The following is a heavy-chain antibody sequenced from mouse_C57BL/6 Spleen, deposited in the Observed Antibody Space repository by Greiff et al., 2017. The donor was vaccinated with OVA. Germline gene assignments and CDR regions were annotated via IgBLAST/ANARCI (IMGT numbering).Heavy chain of an antibody. Sequence: EVMLVESEGGLVQPGSSMKLSCTASGFTFSDYYMAWVRQVPEKGLDWVANINYDGSSTYYLDSLKSRFIISRDNAKNILYLQMSSLKSEDTATYYCARERNYGSSYDYWGQGTTLTVSS. CDR1: GFTFSDYY. V-gene: IGHV5-16*01. J-gene: IGHJ2*01. CDR2: INYDGSST. D-gene: IGHD1-1*01. CDR3: ARERNYGSSYDY.